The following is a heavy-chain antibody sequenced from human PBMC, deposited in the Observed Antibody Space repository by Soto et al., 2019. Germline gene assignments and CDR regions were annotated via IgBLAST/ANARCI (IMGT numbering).Heavy chain of an antibody. D-gene: IGHD5-12*01. CDR3: AKGYGGYVTY. V-gene: IGHV3-30*18. CDR1: GFTFSSYG. J-gene: IGHJ4*02. Sequence: QVQLVESGGGVVQPGRSLRLSCAASGFTFSSYGMHWVRQAPGKGLEWVAVISYDGSNKYYADSVKGRFTISRDNSKNTLYLQMNSLRAEDTAVYCCAKGYGGYVTYWGQGTLVTVSS. CDR2: ISYDGSNK.